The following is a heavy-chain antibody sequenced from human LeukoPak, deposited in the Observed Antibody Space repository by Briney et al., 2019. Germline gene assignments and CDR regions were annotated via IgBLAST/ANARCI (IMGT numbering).Heavy chain of an antibody. CDR1: GYTLTELS. J-gene: IGHJ4*02. V-gene: IGHV1-24*01. Sequence: ASVKVSYKVSGYTLTELSMHWVRQAPGKGLEWMGGFDPEDGETIYAQKFQGRVTMTEDTSTDTAYMELSSLRSEDTAVYYCAPYCSGGSCLAFDYWGQGTLVTVSS. CDR3: APYCSGGSCLAFDY. D-gene: IGHD2-15*01. CDR2: FDPEDGET.